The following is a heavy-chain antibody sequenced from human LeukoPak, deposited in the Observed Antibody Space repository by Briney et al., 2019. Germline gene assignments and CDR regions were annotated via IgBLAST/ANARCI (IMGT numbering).Heavy chain of an antibody. CDR1: GFTFSSYW. CDR3: ARGYGSGSYSLLSVDL. D-gene: IGHD3-10*01. J-gene: IGHJ5*02. Sequence: GGSLRLSCAASGFTFSSYWMSWVRQAPGKGLEWVANIKQDGSEKYYVDSVKGRFTISRDNAKNSLYLQMNSLRAEDTAVYYCARGYGSGSYSLLSVDLWGQGTLVTVSS. CDR2: IKQDGSEK. V-gene: IGHV3-7*01.